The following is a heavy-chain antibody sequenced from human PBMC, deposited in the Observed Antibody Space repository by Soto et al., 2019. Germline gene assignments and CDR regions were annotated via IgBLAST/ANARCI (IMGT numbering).Heavy chain of an antibody. CDR3: AKDYRQWLVMRYFDY. D-gene: IGHD6-19*01. V-gene: IGHV3-30*18. CDR1: GFTFSSYG. CDR2: ISYDGSNK. Sequence: QVQLVESGGGVVQPGRSLRLSCAASGFTFSSYGMHWVRQAPGKGLEWVAVISYDGSNKYYADSVKGRFTISRDNSKNTLYLQMKSLRAEDTAVYYCAKDYRQWLVMRYFDYWGQGTLVTVSS. J-gene: IGHJ4*02.